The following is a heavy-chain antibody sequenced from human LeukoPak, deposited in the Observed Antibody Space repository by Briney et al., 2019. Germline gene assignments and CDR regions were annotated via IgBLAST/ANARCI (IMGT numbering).Heavy chain of an antibody. J-gene: IGHJ6*04. D-gene: IGHD3-3*01. CDR1: GGPINFY. V-gene: IGHV4-59*01. CDR3: ARDVRRGLRFNNIYPYFGMDV. Sequence: SETLSLTCGVSGGPINFYWSWIRQSPGKGLEWIGCVHQNGSASYKSSLQRRVTMSVDTSKRQVSLMLNSVTAADTAVYYCARDVRRGLRFNNIYPYFGMDVWGKGTTVIVSA. CDR2: VHQNGSA.